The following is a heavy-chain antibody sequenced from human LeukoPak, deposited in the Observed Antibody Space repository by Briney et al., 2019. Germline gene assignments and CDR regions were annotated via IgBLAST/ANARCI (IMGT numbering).Heavy chain of an antibody. V-gene: IGHV3-23*01. CDR1: GFTFSSYA. J-gene: IGHJ4*02. D-gene: IGHD2-15*01. CDR3: AEASVVVVVAATPSY. CDR2: ISGSGGST. Sequence: PGGSLRLSCAASGFTFSSYAMSWVRQAPGKGLERVSAISGSGGSTYYADSVKGRFTISRDNSKNTLYLQMNSLRAEDTAVYYCAEASVVVVVAATPSYWGQGTLVTVSS.